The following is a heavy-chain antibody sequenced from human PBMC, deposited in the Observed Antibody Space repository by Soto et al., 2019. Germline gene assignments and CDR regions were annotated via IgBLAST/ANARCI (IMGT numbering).Heavy chain of an antibody. CDR3: ASAYSYYDFWSGYLDY. D-gene: IGHD3-3*01. Sequence: RLSCAASGFTFSSYGMHWVRQAPGKGLEWVAVISYDGSNKYYADSVKGRFTISRDNSKNTLYLQMNSLRAEDTAVYYCASAYSYYDFWSGYLDYWGQGTLVTVSS. CDR1: GFTFSSYG. CDR2: ISYDGSNK. V-gene: IGHV3-30*03. J-gene: IGHJ4*02.